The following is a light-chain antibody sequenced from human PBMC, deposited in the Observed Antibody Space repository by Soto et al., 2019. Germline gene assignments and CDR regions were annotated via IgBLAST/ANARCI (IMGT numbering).Light chain of an antibody. CDR1: SSDIGGYNY. Sequence: QSVLTQPPSASGSPGQSVTISCTGTSSDIGGYNYVSWYQQHPGKAPKLMIYEINKRPSGVPDRFSGSKSGNTASLTVSGLQAEDEADYYCSSYAGTNSVFGGGTQLTVL. V-gene: IGLV2-8*01. J-gene: IGLJ2*01. CDR2: EIN. CDR3: SSYAGTNSV.